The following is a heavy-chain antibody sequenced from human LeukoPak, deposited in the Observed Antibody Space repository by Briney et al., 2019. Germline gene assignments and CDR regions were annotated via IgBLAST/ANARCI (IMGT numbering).Heavy chain of an antibody. Sequence: GASVKVSCKASGYTFTSYDINWVRQATGQGLEWMGRMNPNSGNTGYAQKFQGRVTMTRNTSISTAYMELSSLRSEDTAVYYCARGQYSSSWSYYYYYMDVWGKGTTVTVSS. CDR2: MNPNSGNT. V-gene: IGHV1-8*01. D-gene: IGHD6-6*01. CDR1: GYTFTSYD. CDR3: ARGQYSSSWSYYYYYMDV. J-gene: IGHJ6*03.